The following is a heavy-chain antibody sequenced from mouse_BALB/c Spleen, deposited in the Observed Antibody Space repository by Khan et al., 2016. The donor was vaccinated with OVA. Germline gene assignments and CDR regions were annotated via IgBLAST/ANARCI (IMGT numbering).Heavy chain of an antibody. CDR3: ARWPRGY. Sequence: VQLQQSGAELVKPGASVKLSCTASGYNIKDTYMHWVKQRPEQGLEWIGRIDPANGNTKYDPKFQGKATITADTPSNTAYLQLSSLTTETAAVYYCARWPRGYWGQGTTLTVSS. CDR1: GYNIKDTY. CDR2: IDPANGNT. V-gene: IGHV14-3*02. J-gene: IGHJ2*01.